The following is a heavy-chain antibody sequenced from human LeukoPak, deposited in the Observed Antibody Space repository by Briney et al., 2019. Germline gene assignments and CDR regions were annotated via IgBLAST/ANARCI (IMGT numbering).Heavy chain of an antibody. Sequence: ASVKVSCKASGGTFSSYAISWVRQAPGQGLEWMGRIIPILGIANYAQKFQGRVTITADKSTSSAYAELSSLTSEDTAVYYCARGGASGFHHLDYWGQGTLVTVSS. J-gene: IGHJ4*02. CDR1: GGTFSSYA. CDR2: IIPILGIA. V-gene: IGHV1-69*04. CDR3: ARGGASGFHHLDY. D-gene: IGHD2-15*01.